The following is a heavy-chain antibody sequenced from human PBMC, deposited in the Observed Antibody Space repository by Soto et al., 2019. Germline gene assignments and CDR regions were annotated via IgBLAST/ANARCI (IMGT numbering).Heavy chain of an antibody. D-gene: IGHD4-17*01. CDR2: ISTSGSSM. Sequence: EVQLVQSGGGLVQPGGSLRLSCAASGFTIRAHEMNWVRQAPGKGLEWVAYISTSGSSMYYADSVNGRFTISRDDAKDSLYLQMNSLTAEDTATYYCAAEDYDDRQGGCWGQGTRVTVSS. CDR1: GFTIRAHE. V-gene: IGHV3-48*03. CDR3: AAEDYDDRQGGC. J-gene: IGHJ4*02.